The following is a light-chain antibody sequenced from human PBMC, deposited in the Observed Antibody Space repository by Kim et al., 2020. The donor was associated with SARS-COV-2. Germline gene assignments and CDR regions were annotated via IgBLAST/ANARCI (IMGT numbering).Light chain of an antibody. CDR2: FFGDGNH. CDR1: RVHRTYA. V-gene: IGLV4-69*01. J-gene: IGLJ2*01. Sequence: AKVKPTCTPGRVHRTYADEWYQPEPRKSPRYLMQFFGDGNHGKGDGIPDRRSGSTAGPERYLNISGLQYEDEADYCCQTWGSGTVVFGGGTQLTVL. CDR3: QTWGSGTVV.